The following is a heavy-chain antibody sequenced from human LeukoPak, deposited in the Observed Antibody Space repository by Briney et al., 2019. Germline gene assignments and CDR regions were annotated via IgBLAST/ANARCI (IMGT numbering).Heavy chain of an antibody. CDR2: IGAYSGDA. D-gene: IGHD4-17*01. J-gene: IGHJ3*02. Sequence: GASVTVSFQASGYSFAKYGISWGRQAPAQGLGWVGWIGAYSGDANYAQMFQGRVTMTTVTSTTTVYMELRSVRADDTDVYYCARDPGYGAYAFDIWGNGTVVTAS. CDR1: GYSFAKYG. V-gene: IGHV1-18*01. CDR3: ARDPGYGAYAFDI.